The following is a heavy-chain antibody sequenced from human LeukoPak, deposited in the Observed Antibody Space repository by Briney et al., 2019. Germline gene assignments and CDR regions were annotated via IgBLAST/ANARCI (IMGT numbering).Heavy chain of an antibody. CDR1: GFTFSTYG. CDR3: ARDSIPSASGSYYFDI. J-gene: IGHJ1*01. D-gene: IGHD3-10*01. CDR2: IYYDGSNK. V-gene: IGHV3-33*08. Sequence: GGSLRLSCAASGFTFSTYGMHWVRQAPGKGLEWVAVIYYDGSNKNYENSVKDRFTISRDNSKNTLYLQMNSLRAEDTAVYYCARDSIPSASGSYYFDIWGQGTLVTVSS.